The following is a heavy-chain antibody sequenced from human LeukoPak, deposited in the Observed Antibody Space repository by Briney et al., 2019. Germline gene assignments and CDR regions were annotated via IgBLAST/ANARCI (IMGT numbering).Heavy chain of an antibody. CDR2: IDHSGTT. CDR1: GGSFSGHY. J-gene: IGHJ4*02. Sequence: SETLSLTCAVSGGSFSGHYWNWIRQPPGKGLEWIGEIDHSGTTNYNPSLKSRVTISVDTSKNQFSLKLSSVTAADTAVYYCAGPLGHFDYWGQGTLVTVSS. V-gene: IGHV4-34*01. CDR3: AGPLGHFDY.